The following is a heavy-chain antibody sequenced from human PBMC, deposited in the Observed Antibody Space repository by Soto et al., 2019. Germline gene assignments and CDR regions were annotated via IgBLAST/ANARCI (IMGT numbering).Heavy chain of an antibody. CDR1: GFTVSSNY. CDR3: ARDPGYYDFWSGYYYYYGMDV. Sequence: PGGSLRLSCAASGFTVSSNYMSWVRQAPGKGLEWVSVIYSGGSTYYADSVKGRFTISRDNSKNTLYLQMNSLRAEDTAVYYCARDPGYYDFWSGYYYYYGMDVWGQGTTVTVSS. CDR2: IYSGGST. D-gene: IGHD3-3*01. V-gene: IGHV3-53*01. J-gene: IGHJ6*02.